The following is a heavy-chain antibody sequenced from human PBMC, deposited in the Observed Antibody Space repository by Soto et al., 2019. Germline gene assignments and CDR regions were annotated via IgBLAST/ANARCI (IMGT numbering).Heavy chain of an antibody. J-gene: IGHJ5*02. CDR2: VYATGTT. Sequence: SETLSLTCNVSGGSISNFYWAWIRKTAGNGLEWMGRVYATGTTDYNPSLRSRVAMSVDISKKTFSLRLRSVTGAGSGVYYCGRDGSKSPRDWFDPWGQGILVTVSS. CDR1: GGSISNFY. CDR3: GRDGSKSPRDWFDP. V-gene: IGHV4-4*07.